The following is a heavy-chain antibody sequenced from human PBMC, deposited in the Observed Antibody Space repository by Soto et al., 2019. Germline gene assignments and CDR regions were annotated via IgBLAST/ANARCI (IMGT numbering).Heavy chain of an antibody. V-gene: IGHV5-51*01. J-gene: IGHJ4*02. CDR1: GYTFTNYW. CDR3: ARKYYYGAGTLDY. D-gene: IGHD3-10*01. Sequence: GESLKISCKGSGYTFTNYWIGWVRQMPGKGLEWMGIIYPGDSETRYSPSFQGQVTMSADKSISTAYLQWGSLKASDSAMYYCARKYYYGAGTLDYWGKGTLVTVSS. CDR2: IYPGDSET.